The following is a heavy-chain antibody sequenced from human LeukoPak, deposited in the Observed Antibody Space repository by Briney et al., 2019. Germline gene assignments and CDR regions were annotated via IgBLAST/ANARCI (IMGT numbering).Heavy chain of an antibody. CDR3: ARGRQNCGGGICRQRRFDY. J-gene: IGHJ4*02. D-gene: IGHD2-15*01. CDR1: GVSINPYY. V-gene: IGHV4-59*01. Sequence: SETLSLTCTVSGVSINPYYWGWIRQPPGKGLEWIGYIFYNGNTNYNPSLRSRVTTSVDMSKNQFSLRLNSVTAADTAVYFCARGRQNCGGGICRQRRFDYWGQGILVTVSS. CDR2: IFYNGNT.